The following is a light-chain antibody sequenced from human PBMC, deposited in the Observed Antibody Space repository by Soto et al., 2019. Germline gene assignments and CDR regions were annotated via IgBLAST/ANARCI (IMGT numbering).Light chain of an antibody. V-gene: IGKV3-15*01. CDR1: QSVSSN. J-gene: IGKJ1*01. CDR2: GAS. Sequence: EIGMTQSPATLSVSPGERATLSCRASQSVSSNLAWYQQKPGQAPRLLIYGASTRATGIPARFSGGGSGTEFTLTVSSLQSEDFAVYYCQQYNNWPPWTFGQGTKVEIK. CDR3: QQYNNWPPWT.